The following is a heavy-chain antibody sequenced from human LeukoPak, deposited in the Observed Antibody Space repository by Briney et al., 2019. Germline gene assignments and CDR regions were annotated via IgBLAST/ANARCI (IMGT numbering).Heavy chain of an antibody. J-gene: IGHJ4*02. CDR1: GFTSSSYG. CDR2: IWYDGSNK. V-gene: IGHV3-33*01. D-gene: IGHD5-24*01. Sequence: PGGSLRLSCAASGFTSSSYGMHWVRQAPGKGLEWVAVIWYDGSNKYYADSVKGRFTISRDNSKNTLYLQMNSLRAEDTAVYYCTRGRWLQFSYFDYWGQGTLVTVSS. CDR3: TRGRWLQFSYFDY.